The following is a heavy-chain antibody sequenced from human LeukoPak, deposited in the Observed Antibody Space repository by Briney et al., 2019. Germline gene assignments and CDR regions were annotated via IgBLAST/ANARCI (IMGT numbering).Heavy chain of an antibody. J-gene: IGHJ4*02. Sequence: GGSLRLSCAASGFTFSSYAMSWVRQAPGKGLEWVSAISGSGGSTYYADSVKGRFTISRDNSKNTLYLQMNSLRAEDTAVYYCAKRGNLIWGYCSGGSCYPLDYWGQGTLVTVSS. D-gene: IGHD2-15*01. CDR1: GFTFSSYA. CDR3: AKRGNLIWGYCSGGSCYPLDY. CDR2: ISGSGGST. V-gene: IGHV3-23*01.